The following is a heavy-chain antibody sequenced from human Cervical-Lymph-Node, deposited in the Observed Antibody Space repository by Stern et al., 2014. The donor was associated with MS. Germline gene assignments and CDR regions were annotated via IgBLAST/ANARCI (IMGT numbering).Heavy chain of an antibody. Sequence: VQLVESGAEVKKPGSSVKVSCKASGGTFSSYTISWVRQAPGQGLEWMGGIFPLFGPAKYAQRFQGRVTITADKSTSTVYLDLSSLRSEDTAFYYCAEGVGPFDPWGQGTLTVSS. CDR3: AEGVGPFDP. J-gene: IGHJ5*02. D-gene: IGHD3-10*01. CDR1: GGTFSSYT. CDR2: IFPLFGPA. V-gene: IGHV1-69*06.